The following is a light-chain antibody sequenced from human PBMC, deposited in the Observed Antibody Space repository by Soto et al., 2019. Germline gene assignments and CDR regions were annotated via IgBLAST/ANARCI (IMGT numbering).Light chain of an antibody. CDR1: QGLVHSDGNTY. CDR2: MIS. V-gene: IGKV2-24*01. Sequence: DIVLTQTPLSSPVTLGQPASISCRSSQGLVHSDGNTYLTWLQQRPGQPPRLLIYMISNRFSGVPDRFSGSGAGTDFTLKISRVEAEDVGVYYCMQATQAYTFGQGTKLEIK. CDR3: MQATQAYT. J-gene: IGKJ2*01.